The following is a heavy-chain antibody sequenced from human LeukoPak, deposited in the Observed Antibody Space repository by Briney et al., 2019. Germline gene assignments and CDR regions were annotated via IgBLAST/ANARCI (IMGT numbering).Heavy chain of an antibody. CDR3: AKHRGFVVAGTKFDP. J-gene: IGHJ5*02. CDR2: ISGNGGST. V-gene: IGHV3-23*01. D-gene: IGHD6-19*01. Sequence: SGGSLRLSCAASGFTFSSYVMSWVRQAPGKGLEWVSAISGNGGSTYYADSVKGRFTISRDNSKNTLYLQMNNLRAEDTAVYYCAKHRGFVVAGTKFDPWGQGPPVTVS. CDR1: GFTFSSYV.